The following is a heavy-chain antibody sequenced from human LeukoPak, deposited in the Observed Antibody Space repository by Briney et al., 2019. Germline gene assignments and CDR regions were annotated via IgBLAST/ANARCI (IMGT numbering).Heavy chain of an antibody. D-gene: IGHD7-27*01. CDR1: GYPFTSYY. J-gene: IGHJ2*01. Sequence: ASVKVSCKASGYPFTSYYMHWVRQAPGQGLEWMGWISPNSGGTDYAQKFQGRVTMTRDTSISTTYVELSSLTSDDTAVYYCAIQPWGSGNNWYFDLWGRGTLVTVSS. CDR3: AIQPWGSGNNWYFDL. CDR2: ISPNSGGT. V-gene: IGHV1-2*02.